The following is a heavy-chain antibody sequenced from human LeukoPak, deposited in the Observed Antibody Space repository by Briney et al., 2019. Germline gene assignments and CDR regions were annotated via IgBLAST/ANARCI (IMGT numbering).Heavy chain of an antibody. CDR2: ISAYNGNT. Sequence: ASAKVSCKASGYTFTSYGISWVRQAPGQGLEWMGWISAYNGNTNYAQKLQGRVTMTTDTSTSTAYMELRSLRSDDTAVYYCARDKPWVRGRQGSSGYYYYYYGMDVWGQGTTVTVSS. CDR3: ARDKPWVRGRQGSSGYYYYYYGMDV. D-gene: IGHD3-22*01. J-gene: IGHJ6*02. CDR1: GYTFTSYG. V-gene: IGHV1-18*01.